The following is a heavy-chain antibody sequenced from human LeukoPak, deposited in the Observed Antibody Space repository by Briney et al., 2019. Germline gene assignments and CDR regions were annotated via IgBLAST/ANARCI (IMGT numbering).Heavy chain of an antibody. CDR3: AITYYYDSSGYYYVSHFDY. CDR1: GGTFSSYA. D-gene: IGHD3-22*01. Sequence: SVKVSCKASGGTFSSYAISWVRQAPGQGLERMGRIIPIFGTANYAQKFQGRVTITTDESTSTAYMELSSLRSEDTAVYYCAITYYYDSSGYYYVSHFDYWGQGTLVTVSS. J-gene: IGHJ4*02. V-gene: IGHV1-69*05. CDR2: IIPIFGTA.